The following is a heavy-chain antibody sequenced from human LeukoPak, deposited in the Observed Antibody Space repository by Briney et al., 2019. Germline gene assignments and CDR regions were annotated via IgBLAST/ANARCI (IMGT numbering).Heavy chain of an antibody. Sequence: GGSLRLSCTASGFTFGDYAMSWVRQAPGKGLEWVGFIRSKAYGGTTEYAASVKGRFTISRDDSKSIAYLQMNSLKTEDTAVYYCTRAPGELERRMEPYYYYYMDVWGKGTTVTISS. CDR1: GFTFGDYA. V-gene: IGHV3-49*04. D-gene: IGHD1-1*01. J-gene: IGHJ6*03. CDR3: TRAPGELERRMEPYYYYYMDV. CDR2: IRSKAYGGTT.